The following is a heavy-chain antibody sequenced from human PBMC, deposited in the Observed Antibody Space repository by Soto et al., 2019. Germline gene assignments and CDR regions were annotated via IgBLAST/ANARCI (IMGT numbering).Heavy chain of an antibody. V-gene: IGHV4-39*01. CDR2: IYYTGTS. Sequence: LSLTCAVSGGSISSSSYYWDWIRQSPGKGLEWIGTIYYTGTSNCNPSLKSRVTISVDTSKNQFSLNLSSVTAADTAVYYCTRHAIGVVVPADIRNWGQGSLVTVSS. J-gene: IGHJ4*02. CDR3: TRHAIGVVVPADIRN. CDR1: GGSISSSSYY. D-gene: IGHD2-15*01.